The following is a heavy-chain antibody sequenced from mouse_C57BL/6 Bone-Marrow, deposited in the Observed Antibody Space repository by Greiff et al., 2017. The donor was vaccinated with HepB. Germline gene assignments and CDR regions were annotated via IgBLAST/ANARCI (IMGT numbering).Heavy chain of an antibody. J-gene: IGHJ2*01. D-gene: IGHD1-1*01. CDR1: GYSITSGYY. Sequence: VQLQQSGPGLVKPSQSLSLTCSVTGYSITSGYYWNWIRQFPGNKLEWMGYISYDGSNNYNPSLKKRISITRDTSKNQFFLKLNSVTTEDTATYYCVRTFSASSYDFDYWGQGTTLTVSS. CDR3: VRTFSASSYDFDY. CDR2: ISYDGSN. V-gene: IGHV3-6*01.